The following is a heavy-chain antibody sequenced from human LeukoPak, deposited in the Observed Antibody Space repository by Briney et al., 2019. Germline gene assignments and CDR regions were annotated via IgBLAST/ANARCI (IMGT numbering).Heavy chain of an antibody. Sequence: SETLSLTCTVSGGSISSHYWSWIRQPPGKGLEWIGYIYYSGSTNYNPSLKSRVTISVDTSKNQFSLKLSSVTAADTAVYYCARSRGYDFWSGYTFDYWGQGTLVTVSS. V-gene: IGHV4-59*11. D-gene: IGHD3-3*01. CDR3: ARSRGYDFWSGYTFDY. J-gene: IGHJ4*02. CDR1: GGSISSHY. CDR2: IYYSGST.